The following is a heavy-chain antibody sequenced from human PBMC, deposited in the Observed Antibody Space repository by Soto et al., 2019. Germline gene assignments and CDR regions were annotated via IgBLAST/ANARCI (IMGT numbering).Heavy chain of an antibody. V-gene: IGHV3-21*01. J-gene: IGHJ6*02. Sequence: GSLRLSCAASGFTFSSYSMNWVRQAPVKGLEWVSSISSSSSYIYYADSVRGRFTSSRDNAKNSLYLQMNSLRAEDTAVYYCASQTYCSSTSCSAYYYYGMDVWGQGTTVTVSS. CDR1: GFTFSSYS. D-gene: IGHD2-2*01. CDR2: ISSSSSYI. CDR3: ASQTYCSSTSCSAYYYYGMDV.